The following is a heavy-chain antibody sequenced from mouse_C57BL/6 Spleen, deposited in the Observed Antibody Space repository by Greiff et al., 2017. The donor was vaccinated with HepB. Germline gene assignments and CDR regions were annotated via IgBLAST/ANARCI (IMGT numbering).Heavy chain of an antibody. CDR3: ARYYDYGATWFAY. Sequence: EVQLQQSGPELVKPGASVKISCKASGYTFTDYYMNWVKQSPGRGLEWIGDINPNNGGTSYNQKFKGKATLTVDKSSSTAYMELRSLTSEDSAVYYCARYYDYGATWFAYWGQGTLVTVSA. D-gene: IGHD2-4*01. V-gene: IGHV1-26*01. CDR2: INPNNGGT. CDR1: GYTFTDYY. J-gene: IGHJ3*01.